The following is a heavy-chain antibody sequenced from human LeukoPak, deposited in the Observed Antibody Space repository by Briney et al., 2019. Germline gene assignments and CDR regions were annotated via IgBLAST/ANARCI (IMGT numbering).Heavy chain of an antibody. CDR2: ISGSGGST. CDR1: GFTFSSYA. V-gene: IGHV3-23*01. Sequence: PGGSLRLSCAASGFTFSSYAMSWVRQAPGKGLEWVSAISGSGGSTYYADSVKGRFTISRDNSKNTLYLQMNSLRAEDTAVYYCARVRMSSGSPHFDYWGQGTLVTVSS. J-gene: IGHJ4*02. D-gene: IGHD1-26*01. CDR3: ARVRMSSGSPHFDY.